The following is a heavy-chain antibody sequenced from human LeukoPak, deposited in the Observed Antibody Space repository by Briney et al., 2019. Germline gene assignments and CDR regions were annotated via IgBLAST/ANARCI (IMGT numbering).Heavy chain of an antibody. CDR3: AREDCSSTSCYTRGAFDI. V-gene: IGHV3-11*01. CDR1: GFTFSDYY. D-gene: IGHD2-2*02. CDR2: ISSSGSTI. Sequence: GGSLRLSCAASGFTFSDYYMSWIRQAPGKGLEWVSYISSSGSTIYYADSVKGRFTISRDNAKNSLYLQMNSLRAEDTAVYYCAREDCSSTSCYTRGAFDIWGQGTMVTVSS. J-gene: IGHJ3*02.